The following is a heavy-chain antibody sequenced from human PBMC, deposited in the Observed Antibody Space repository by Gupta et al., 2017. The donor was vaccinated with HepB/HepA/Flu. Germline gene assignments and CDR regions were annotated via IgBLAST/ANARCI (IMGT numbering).Heavy chain of an antibody. J-gene: IGHJ6*02. CDR3: ARDHWIYDNSCSILYYFSGMDV. CDR2: ISNDGTTK. Sequence: GGGVVQSGRSLRLSCEGSRFTFSGYAMHWVRQAPGKGLEWVAVISNDGTTKYYAESVKGRFTVSRDNSKKTVFLQMDRLRPDDTAIYYCARDHWIYDNSCSILYYFSGMDVWGQGTTVTVSS. D-gene: IGHD3-22*01. CDR1: RFTFSGYA. V-gene: IGHV3-30*03.